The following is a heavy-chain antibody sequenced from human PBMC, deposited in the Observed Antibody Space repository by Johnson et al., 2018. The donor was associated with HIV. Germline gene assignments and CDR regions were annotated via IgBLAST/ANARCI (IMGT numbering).Heavy chain of an antibody. CDR2: ISWNSGSI. D-gene: IGHD2-2*01. Sequence: EVQLVESGGGLVQPGRSLRLSCAASGFNFDDYAMHWVRQAPGKGLEWVSGISWNSGSIGYADSVKGRFTISRDNAKNSVYLQMNSLRAEDTALYYCARSWPYEGVPAATGAFDIWGQGTMVTVSS. CDR3: ARSWPYEGVPAATGAFDI. J-gene: IGHJ3*02. CDR1: GFNFDDYA. V-gene: IGHV3-9*01.